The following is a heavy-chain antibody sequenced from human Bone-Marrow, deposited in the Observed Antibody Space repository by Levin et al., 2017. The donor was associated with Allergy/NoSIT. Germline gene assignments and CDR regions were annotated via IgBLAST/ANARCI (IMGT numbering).Heavy chain of an antibody. V-gene: IGHV3-33*01. Sequence: GGSLRLSCAASGFTFSSYGMHWVRQAPGKGLEWVAVIWYDGSNKYYADSVKGRFTISRDNSKNTLYLQMNSLRAEDTAVYYCAREPNGDLNWFDPWGQGTLVTVSS. J-gene: IGHJ5*02. D-gene: IGHD4-17*01. CDR1: GFTFSSYG. CDR2: IWYDGSNK. CDR3: AREPNGDLNWFDP.